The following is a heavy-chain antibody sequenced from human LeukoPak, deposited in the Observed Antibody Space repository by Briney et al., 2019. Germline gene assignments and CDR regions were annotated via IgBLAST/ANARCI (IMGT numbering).Heavy chain of an antibody. V-gene: IGHV1-2*02. Sequence: ASVKVSCKASGYTFTGYYMHWVRQAPGQGLEWMGWINPNSGGTNHAQKFQGRVTMTRDTSISTAYMELSRLRSDDTAVYYCARDGTYYYDSSDWWFDPWGQGTLVTVSS. CDR2: INPNSGGT. CDR3: ARDGTYYYDSSDWWFDP. J-gene: IGHJ5*02. CDR1: GYTFTGYY. D-gene: IGHD3-22*01.